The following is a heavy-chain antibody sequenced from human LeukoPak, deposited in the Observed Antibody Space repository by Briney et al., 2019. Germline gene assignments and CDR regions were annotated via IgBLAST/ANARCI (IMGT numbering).Heavy chain of an antibody. CDR3: ARSQKVILFDY. CDR1: GYTFTGYH. Sequence: ASVKVSCKASGYTFTGYHMHWVRQAPGQGLEWMGRINPNSGDTNYAQKFQGRVTMTRDTSISTAYMELSRLRSDDTAVYYCARSQKVILFDYWGQGTLVTVSS. D-gene: IGHD3-22*01. J-gene: IGHJ4*02. CDR2: INPNSGDT. V-gene: IGHV1-2*06.